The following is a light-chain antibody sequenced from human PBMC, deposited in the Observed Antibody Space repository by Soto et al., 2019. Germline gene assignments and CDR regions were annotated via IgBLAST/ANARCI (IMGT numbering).Light chain of an antibody. CDR3: SSYTSSSTPYV. V-gene: IGLV2-14*01. CDR2: EVS. J-gene: IGLJ1*01. Sequence: QSVLTQPASVSGSPGQTITISCTGSSDDIGTYNYVSWYQQHPGKAPKLMIYEVSNRPSGVSNRFSGSKSGNTASLTISGLQAEDEADYYCSSYTSSSTPYVFGTGTKVTVL. CDR1: SDDIGTYNY.